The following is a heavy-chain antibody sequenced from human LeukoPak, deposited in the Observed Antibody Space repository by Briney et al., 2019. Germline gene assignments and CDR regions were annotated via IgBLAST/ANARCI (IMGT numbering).Heavy chain of an antibody. CDR1: GGSISSGGYY. CDR2: IYYSGST. CDR3: ARHSYSSSTPRWYDY. Sequence: NASETLSLTCTVSGGSISSGGYYWSWIRQPPGKGLEWIGYIYYSGSTNYNPSLKSRVTISVDTSKNQFSLKLSSVTAADTAVYYCARHSYSSSTPRWYDYWGQGTLVTVSS. J-gene: IGHJ4*02. V-gene: IGHV4-61*08. D-gene: IGHD6-6*01.